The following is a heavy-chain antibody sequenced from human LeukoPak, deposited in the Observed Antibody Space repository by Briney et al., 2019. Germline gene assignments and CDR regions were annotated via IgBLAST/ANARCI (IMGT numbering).Heavy chain of an antibody. CDR3: AKVRVGTAHFDY. D-gene: IGHD2-15*01. Sequence: GGSLRLSCAASGFTFSSYWMSWVRQAPGKGLEWVANIKEDGSKKYYVDSVKGRFTISRDNAKNSLYLQMNSLRAEDTAVYYCAKVRVGTAHFDYWGQGTLVTVSS. CDR2: IKEDGSKK. V-gene: IGHV3-7*01. CDR1: GFTFSSYW. J-gene: IGHJ4*02.